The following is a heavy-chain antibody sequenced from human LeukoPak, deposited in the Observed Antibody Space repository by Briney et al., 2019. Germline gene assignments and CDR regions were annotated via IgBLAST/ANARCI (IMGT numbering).Heavy chain of an antibody. CDR2: IYHSGSA. CDR1: GYSISCGYY. Sequence: PSETLSHTCAVSGYSISCGYYWAWIRQPPGKGLEWIGNIYHSGSAYYNPSLKSRVTISVDTSKNQFSLKLSSVTAADTAIYYCARVVPAATFDYWGQGTLVTVSS. J-gene: IGHJ4*02. V-gene: IGHV4-38-2*01. CDR3: ARVVPAATFDY. D-gene: IGHD2-2*01.